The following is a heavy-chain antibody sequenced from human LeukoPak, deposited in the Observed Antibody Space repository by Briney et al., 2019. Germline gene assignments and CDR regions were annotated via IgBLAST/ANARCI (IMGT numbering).Heavy chain of an antibody. CDR3: ARTRKTYYDSSGYYSAFDY. Sequence: SETLSLTCTVSGGSISSYYWSWIRQPPGKGLEWIGYIYDSGNTNYNPSLKSRVTISVDTSKNQFSLKLSSVTAADTAVYYCARTRKTYYDSSGYYSAFDYWGQGILVTVS. J-gene: IGHJ4*02. V-gene: IGHV4-59*01. CDR2: IYDSGNT. D-gene: IGHD3-22*01. CDR1: GGSISSYY.